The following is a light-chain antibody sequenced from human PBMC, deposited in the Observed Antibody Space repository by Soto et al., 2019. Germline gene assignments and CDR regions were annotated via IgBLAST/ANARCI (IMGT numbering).Light chain of an antibody. CDR2: LGS. Sequence: EIVMTQSPLSLPVTPGEPASISCRSSQSLLHSSGSNFLDWYLQKPGQSPQLLIYLGSNRASGVPDRFSGSGSGTDFTPKISTVEAEDVGVYYCMQVLQAPLSFGGGTRVEIK. CDR1: QSLLHSSGSNF. CDR3: MQVLQAPLS. J-gene: IGKJ4*01. V-gene: IGKV2-28*01.